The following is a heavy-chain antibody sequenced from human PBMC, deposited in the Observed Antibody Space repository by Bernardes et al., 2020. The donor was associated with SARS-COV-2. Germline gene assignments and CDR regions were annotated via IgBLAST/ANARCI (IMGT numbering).Heavy chain of an antibody. CDR2: MNPNSGGT. CDR1: GYTFTSYD. J-gene: IGHJ6*02. D-gene: IGHD3-22*01. CDR3: ALPPTNYDRYGMDV. Sequence: ASLKVSCNASGYTFTSYDINWVRQATGQGLEWMGWMNPNSGGTNYAQKFQGRVTMTRDTSISTAYMELSRLRSDDTAVYYCALPPTNYDRYGMDVWGQGTTVTVSS. V-gene: IGHV1-2*02.